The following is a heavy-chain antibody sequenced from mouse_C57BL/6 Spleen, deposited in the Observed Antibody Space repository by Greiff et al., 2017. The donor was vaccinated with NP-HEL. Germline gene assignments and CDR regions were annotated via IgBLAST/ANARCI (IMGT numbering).Heavy chain of an antibody. Sequence: VQLQQSGAELVKPGASVKMSCKASGYTFTSYWITWVKQRPGQGLEWIGDIYPGSGSTNYNEKFKSKAKLTVDTSASTAYMQLSSLTSDDSAVYYCNYGSRGLGYFDYWGQGTTLTVSS. CDR3: NYGSRGLGYFDY. V-gene: IGHV1-55*01. D-gene: IGHD1-1*01. CDR1: GYTFTSYW. CDR2: IYPGSGST. J-gene: IGHJ2*01.